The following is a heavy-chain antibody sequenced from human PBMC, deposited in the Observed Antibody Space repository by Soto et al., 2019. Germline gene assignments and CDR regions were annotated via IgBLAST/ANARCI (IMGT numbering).Heavy chain of an antibody. CDR3: ARGDYGGIFDF. D-gene: IGHD4-17*01. CDR1: GASISGDDYS. CDR2: VSQSGIA. J-gene: IGHJ4*02. Sequence: QLQLQESGSGLVKPSQTLSLTCAVSGASISGDDYSWRWSWIRQPPGKGLEWIGHVSQSGIASHTPSLKSRVTISVHKSKHEFSLELTSVTAADTAVYYCARGDYGGIFDFWGQGTLVTVSS. V-gene: IGHV4-30-2*01.